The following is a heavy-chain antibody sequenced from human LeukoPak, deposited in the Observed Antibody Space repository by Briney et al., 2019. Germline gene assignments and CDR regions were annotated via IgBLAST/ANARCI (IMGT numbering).Heavy chain of an antibody. CDR1: GFTFSRYG. D-gene: IGHD6-19*01. CDR2: IKEDGSEK. J-gene: IGHJ4*02. Sequence: PGGSLRLSCAASGFTFSRYGMHWVRQAPGKGLEWVANIKEDGSEKYYVDSVKGRFTISRDNAKSSLFLQMNSLRGEDTAVYYCARDTSGLDNWGQGTLVTVSS. CDR3: ARDTSGLDN. V-gene: IGHV3-7*03.